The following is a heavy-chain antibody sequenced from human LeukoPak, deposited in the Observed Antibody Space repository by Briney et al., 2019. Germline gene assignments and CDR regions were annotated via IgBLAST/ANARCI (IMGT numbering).Heavy chain of an antibody. CDR3: AKYPGSGYYYSRVDY. V-gene: IGHV3-66*01. D-gene: IGHD3-22*01. Sequence: GGSLRLSCAASGFTVSSNYMSWVRQAPGKGLEWVSVIYSGGSTYYADSVKGRFTISRDNSKNTLYLQMNSLRAEDTAVYYCAKYPGSGYYYSRVDYWGQGTLVTVSS. J-gene: IGHJ4*02. CDR1: GFTVSSNY. CDR2: IYSGGST.